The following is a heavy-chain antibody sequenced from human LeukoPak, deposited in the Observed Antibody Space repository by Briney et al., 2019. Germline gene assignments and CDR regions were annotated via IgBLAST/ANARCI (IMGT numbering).Heavy chain of an antibody. CDR2: IYHSGST. V-gene: IGHV4-38-2*02. Sequence: SETLSLTCTVSGYSISSGYYWGWIRQPPGKGLEWIGSIYHSGSTYYNPSLKSRVTISVDTSKNQFSLKLSSVTAADTAVYYCASLVITGKTFDYWGQGTLITVSS. D-gene: IGHD1-20*01. J-gene: IGHJ4*02. CDR3: ASLVITGKTFDY. CDR1: GYSISSGYY.